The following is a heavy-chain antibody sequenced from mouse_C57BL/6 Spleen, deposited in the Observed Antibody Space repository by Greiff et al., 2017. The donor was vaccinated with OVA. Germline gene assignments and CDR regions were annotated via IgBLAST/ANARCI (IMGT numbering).Heavy chain of an antibody. D-gene: IGHD2-2*01. CDR3: ATRLMVTTTDFDY. J-gene: IGHJ2*01. Sequence: VMLVESGAELMKPGASVKLSCKATGYTFTGYWIEWVKQRPGHGLEWIGEILPGSGSTNYNEKFKGTATFTADTSSNTAYMQLSSLTTEDSAIYYCATRLMVTTTDFDYWGQGTTLTVSS. CDR1: GYTFTGYW. V-gene: IGHV1-9*01. CDR2: ILPGSGST.